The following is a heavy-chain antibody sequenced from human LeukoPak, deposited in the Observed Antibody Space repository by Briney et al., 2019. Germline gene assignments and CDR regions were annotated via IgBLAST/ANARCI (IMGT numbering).Heavy chain of an antibody. V-gene: IGHV1-2*02. CDR3: ARSYYDILTGYFVVGS. CDR2: INPNSGGT. J-gene: IGHJ5*02. Sequence: ASVKVSCKASGYTFTGYYMHWVRQVPGQGLEWMGWINPNSGGTNYAQKFQGRVTMTRDTSISTAYMELSRLRSDDTAVYYRARSYYDILTGYFVVGSWGQGTLVTVSS. D-gene: IGHD3-9*01. CDR1: GYTFTGYY.